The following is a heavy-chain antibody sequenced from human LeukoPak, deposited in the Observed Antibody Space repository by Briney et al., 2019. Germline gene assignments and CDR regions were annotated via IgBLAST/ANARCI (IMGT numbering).Heavy chain of an antibody. D-gene: IGHD3-10*01. V-gene: IGHV1-24*01. J-gene: IGHJ6*02. CDR2: FDPEDGET. CDR3: ATDGGSETRRTLNYYYYGMDV. Sequence: ASVKVSCKVSGYTLTELSMHWVRQAPGKGLEWMGGFDPEDGETIYAQKFQGRVTMTEDTSTDTAYMELSSLRSEDTAVYYCATDGGSETRRTLNYYYYGMDVWGQGTTVTVSS. CDR1: GYTLTELS.